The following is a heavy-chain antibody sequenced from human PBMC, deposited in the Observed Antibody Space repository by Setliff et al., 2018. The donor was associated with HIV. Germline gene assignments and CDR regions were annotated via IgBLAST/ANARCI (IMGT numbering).Heavy chain of an antibody. CDR2: INPNSGGT. V-gene: IGHV1-2*02. CDR1: GYTFTGYY. Sequence: ASVKVSCKASGYTFTGYYMHWVRQAPGQGLEWMGWINPNSGGTNYAQKFQGRVTMTRDTSIRTAYMELSRLRSDDTAVYYCARGEKRFLEWLPLDYYYYYYMDVWGKGITVTVSS. CDR3: ARGEKRFLEWLPLDYYYYYYMDV. D-gene: IGHD3-3*01. J-gene: IGHJ6*03.